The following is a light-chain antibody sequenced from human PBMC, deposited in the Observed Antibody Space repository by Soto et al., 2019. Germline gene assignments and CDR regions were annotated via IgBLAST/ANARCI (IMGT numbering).Light chain of an antibody. Sequence: QSVLTQPPSVSGAPGQRVTISCTGSSSNIGAGYDVHWYQQLPGGAPKLLIYANSNRPSGVPDRFSVSRSGTSASLAITGLQAEDEADYSCQSYDSSLSGFYVFGTGTKLTVL. CDR3: QSYDSSLSGFYV. V-gene: IGLV1-40*01. CDR1: SSNIGAGYD. CDR2: ANS. J-gene: IGLJ1*01.